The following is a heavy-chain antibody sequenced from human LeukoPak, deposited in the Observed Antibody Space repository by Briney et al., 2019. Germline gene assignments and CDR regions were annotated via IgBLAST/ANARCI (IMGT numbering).Heavy chain of an antibody. J-gene: IGHJ4*02. V-gene: IGHV4-59*01. CDR3: ARDSSGWYEGFDY. CDR1: GGSLSRYY. Sequence: SETLSLPCTVSGGSLSRYYWSWIRQPPGKGLEWIGYIYYSGSTNYNPSLKSRVTISVDTSKNQFSLKLSSVTAADSAGYYCARDSSGWYEGFDYWGQGTLVTVSS. D-gene: IGHD6-19*01. CDR2: IYYSGST.